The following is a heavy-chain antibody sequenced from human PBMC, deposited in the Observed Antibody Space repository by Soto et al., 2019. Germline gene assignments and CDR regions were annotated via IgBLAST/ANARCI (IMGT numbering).Heavy chain of an antibody. J-gene: IGHJ6*02. CDR3: GHRRLGDTSPDYYGLDV. CDR1: EFSLSTTGEG. Sequence: QITLKEAGPTLVRPTQTLTLTCSFSEFSLSTTGEGVGWIRQPPGKALEWLALIHWNDDKRYNPSLRRRLTITKDTSRREVVLSLTNMDPVDTGTYYCGHRRLGDTSPDYYGLDVWGQGTTVIVSS. D-gene: IGHD3-3*01. V-gene: IGHV2-5*01. CDR2: IHWNDDK.